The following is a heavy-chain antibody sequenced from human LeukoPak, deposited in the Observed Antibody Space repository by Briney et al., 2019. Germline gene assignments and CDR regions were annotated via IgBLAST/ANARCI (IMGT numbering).Heavy chain of an antibody. CDR3: ARVMYYDILTGYSALDY. D-gene: IGHD3-9*01. CDR2: ISAYNGNT. J-gene: IGHJ4*02. Sequence: ASVKVFCKASGYTFTSYGISWVRQAPGQRLEWMGWISAYNGNTNYAQKLQGRVTMTTDTSTSTAYMELRSLRSDDTAVYYCARVMYYDILTGYSALDYWGQGTLVTVSS. CDR1: GYTFTSYG. V-gene: IGHV1-18*04.